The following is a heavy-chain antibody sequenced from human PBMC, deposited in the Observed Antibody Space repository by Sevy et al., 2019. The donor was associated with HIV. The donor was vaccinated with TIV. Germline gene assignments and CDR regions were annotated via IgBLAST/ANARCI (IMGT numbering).Heavy chain of an antibody. D-gene: IGHD3-22*01. CDR3: AKALNPALESMLEVNLRTLKGFDV. Sequence: GGSLRLSCAASGFSFISYVMTWVRQAPGKGLEWVSTISSSGGSTYYADALKGRFTISRDNSKNTLHLQMSSLRADDTAVYYCAKALNPALESMLEVNLRTLKGFDVWGQGTVVTVSS. J-gene: IGHJ3*01. CDR1: GFSFISYV. CDR2: ISSSGGST. V-gene: IGHV3-23*01.